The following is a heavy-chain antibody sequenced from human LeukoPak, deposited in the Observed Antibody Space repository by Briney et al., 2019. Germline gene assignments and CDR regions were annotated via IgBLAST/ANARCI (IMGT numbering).Heavy chain of an antibody. D-gene: IGHD2-15*01. J-gene: IGHJ6*03. CDR1: GYSISSGYY. V-gene: IGHV4-38-2*02. CDR3: AGEPWWQQHYYMDV. CDR2: INHSGST. Sequence: NASETLSLTCTVSGYSISSGYYWGWIRQPPGKGLEWIGEINHSGSTNYNPSLKSRVTISVDTSKNQFSLKLSSVTAADTAVYYCAGEPWWQQHYYMDVWGKGTTVTISS.